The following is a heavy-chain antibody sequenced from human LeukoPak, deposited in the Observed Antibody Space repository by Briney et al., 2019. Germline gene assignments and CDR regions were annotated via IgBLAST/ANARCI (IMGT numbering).Heavy chain of an antibody. D-gene: IGHD6-19*01. CDR2: IYYSGST. V-gene: IGHV4-30-4*01. Sequence: SETLSLTCTVSGGSISSGDYYWSWIRQPPGKGLEWIGYIYYSGSTYYNPSLKCRLTISLDTSKNQFSLELSSVTAADTAVYFCATSGYSSGWYGVVDYWGQGTLVTVSS. J-gene: IGHJ4*02. CDR3: ATSGYSSGWYGVVDY. CDR1: GGSISSGDYY.